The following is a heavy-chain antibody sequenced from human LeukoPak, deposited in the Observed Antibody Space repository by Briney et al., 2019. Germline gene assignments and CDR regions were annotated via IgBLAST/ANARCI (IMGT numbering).Heavy chain of an antibody. D-gene: IGHD6-19*01. CDR1: GFTFRTYT. Sequence: PGGPLRLSCTASGFTFRTYTLNWLRQAPGKGLEWVSSISSSGDYRYYGDSMKGRFTISRDNAKNSVYLQMNSLRAEDSAIYYCARDSDSSGWLDYYMDVWGKGTQVIISS. CDR2: ISSSGDYR. J-gene: IGHJ6*03. CDR3: ARDSDSSGWLDYYMDV. V-gene: IGHV3-21*01.